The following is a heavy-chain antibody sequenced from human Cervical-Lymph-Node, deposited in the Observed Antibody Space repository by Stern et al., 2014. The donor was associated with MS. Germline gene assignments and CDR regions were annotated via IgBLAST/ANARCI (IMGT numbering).Heavy chain of an antibody. Sequence: VQLVESGAEVKKPGGSLKISCKDSGYSFTRYWIGWVRQMPGKGLEWMGLIYPGDPDTRYRASFQGRVTISADKSINTAYLQWGSLEASDSATYYCARGGVSFDTGLVAFDYWGQGTLVTVSS. CDR1: GYSFTRYW. J-gene: IGHJ4*02. V-gene: IGHV5-51*01. CDR3: ARGGVSFDTGLVAFDY. D-gene: IGHD2-15*01. CDR2: IYPGDPDT.